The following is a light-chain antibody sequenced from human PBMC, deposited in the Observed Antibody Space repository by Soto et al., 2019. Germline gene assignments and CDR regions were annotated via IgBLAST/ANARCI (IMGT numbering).Light chain of an antibody. V-gene: IGKV3-11*01. Sequence: DIVLTQSPATLSLSPGDRATLSCRASQSVGTSLAWYKQQPGQAPRLLIHEAAYRASGIPERFRGSGSGTVFSLSISSLEPDDFAVYYCQHRSSWPRSFGRGTKVEV. J-gene: IGKJ1*01. CDR1: QSVGTS. CDR3: QHRSSWPRS. CDR2: EAA.